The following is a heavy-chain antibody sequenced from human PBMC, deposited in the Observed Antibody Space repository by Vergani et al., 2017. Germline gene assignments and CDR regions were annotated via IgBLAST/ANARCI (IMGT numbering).Heavy chain of an antibody. D-gene: IGHD6-19*01. CDR3: ASDTHSGQRADR. CDR2: IHYSENT. Sequence: QVQLQESGPGLVKSSETLSLTCSVSFDSIRNRYCNWIRQPPGKGLEWIGSIHYSENTNSNPSLKTRVTISVDTSKNQFSLTLTSVTAADTAVYYCASDTHSGQRADRWGQGILVTVTS. CDR1: FDSIRNRY. J-gene: IGHJ5*02. V-gene: IGHV4-59*11.